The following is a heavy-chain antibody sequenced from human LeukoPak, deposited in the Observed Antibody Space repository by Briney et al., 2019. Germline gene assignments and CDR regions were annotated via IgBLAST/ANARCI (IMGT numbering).Heavy chain of an antibody. CDR2: IIPIFGTA. CDR3: ALFTAAAAGTDYYYVDV. V-gene: IGHV1-69*05. CDR1: GGTFSSYA. J-gene: IGHJ6*03. Sequence: SVKVSCKASGGTFSSYAISWVRQAPGQGLEWMGGIIPIFGTANYAQKFQGRVTITTDESTSTAYMELSSLRSEDTAVYYCALFTAAAAGTDYYYVDVWSKGTTVAVSS. D-gene: IGHD6-13*01.